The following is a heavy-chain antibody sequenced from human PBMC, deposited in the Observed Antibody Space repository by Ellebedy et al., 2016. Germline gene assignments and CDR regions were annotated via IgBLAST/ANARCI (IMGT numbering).Heavy chain of an antibody. CDR1: GGSISSYY. V-gene: IGHV4-59*01. Sequence: SETLSLXXTVSGGSISSYYWSWIRQPPGKGLEWIGYIYYSGSTNYNPSLKSRVTISVDTSKNQFSLKLSSVTAADTAVYYCARASSGYYTYYYYGMDVWGQGTTVTVSS. CDR2: IYYSGST. J-gene: IGHJ6*02. CDR3: ARASSGYYTYYYYGMDV. D-gene: IGHD3-22*01.